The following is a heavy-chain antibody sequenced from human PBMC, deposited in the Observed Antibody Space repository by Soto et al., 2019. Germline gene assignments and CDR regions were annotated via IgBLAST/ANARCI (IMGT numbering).Heavy chain of an antibody. J-gene: IGHJ4*02. Sequence: GASVKVSCKAFGYTYTSYGISWVRQAPGQGLEWMGWISAYNGNRNYAQKLQGRVTMTTDTSTSTAYMELRSLRSDDTAVYYCARELGHQLVDYWGQGTLVTVSS. CDR2: ISAYNGNR. V-gene: IGHV1-18*01. D-gene: IGHD6-13*01. CDR3: ARELGHQLVDY. CDR1: GYTYTSYG.